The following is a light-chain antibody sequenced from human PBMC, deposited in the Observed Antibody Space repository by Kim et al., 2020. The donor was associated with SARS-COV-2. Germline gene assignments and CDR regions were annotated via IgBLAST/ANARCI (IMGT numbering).Light chain of an antibody. J-gene: IGLJ3*02. CDR2: EDN. V-gene: IGLV6-57*04. Sequence: NFMLTQPHSVSESPGKTVTISCTRSSGSIASNYVQWYQQRPRSAPTTVIYEDNQRPSGVPDRFSGSIDSSSNSASLTISGLKTEDEADYYCQSYDSSNVWVFGGGTQLTVL. CDR1: SGSIASNY. CDR3: QSYDSSNVWV.